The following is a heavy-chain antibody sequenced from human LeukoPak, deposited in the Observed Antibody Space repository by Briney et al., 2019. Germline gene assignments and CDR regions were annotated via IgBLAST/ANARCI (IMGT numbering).Heavy chain of an antibody. CDR1: GGSLSSYY. V-gene: IGHV4-59*01. J-gene: IGHJ6*02. D-gene: IGHD1-14*01. Sequence: PSETLSLTRTVSGGSLSSYYWSWIRQPPGKGLEWIGYIYYSGSTNYNPSRKSRVTISVDTSKHQYSLKLSSVTAADTAVYYCARDNQNGMDVWGQGTTVTVSS. CDR2: IYYSGST. CDR3: ARDNQNGMDV.